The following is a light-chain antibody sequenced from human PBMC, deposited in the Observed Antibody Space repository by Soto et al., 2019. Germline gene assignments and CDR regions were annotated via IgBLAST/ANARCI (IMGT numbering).Light chain of an antibody. J-gene: IGLJ2*01. CDR2: EVS. Sequence: QSALTQPASVSGSPGPSLTSSCTGPSSDVGSYNLVSWYQQHPGRAPKLMIYEVSERPSGVSSRFSGSKSGNTASRTSSGLQAEDEADYYCYSYAGSNSFSVVVGGGTKLTAL. CDR3: YSYAGSNSFSVV. CDR1: SSDVGSYNL. V-gene: IGLV2-23*02.